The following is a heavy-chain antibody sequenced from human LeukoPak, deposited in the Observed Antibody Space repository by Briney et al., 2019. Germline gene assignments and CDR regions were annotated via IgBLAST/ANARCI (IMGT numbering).Heavy chain of an antibody. CDR1: GFTLSNYW. D-gene: IGHD1-1*01. CDR3: ARESTEERPGC. J-gene: IGHJ4*02. Sequence: GGSLRLSCAASGFTLSNYWMSWVRQAPGKGLEWVANIDQDGSEENYVGSVEGRFTISRDDAKNSLYLHMNSLRAEDTAVYYCARESTEERPGCWGQGTLVTVSS. CDR2: IDQDGSEE. V-gene: IGHV3-7*01.